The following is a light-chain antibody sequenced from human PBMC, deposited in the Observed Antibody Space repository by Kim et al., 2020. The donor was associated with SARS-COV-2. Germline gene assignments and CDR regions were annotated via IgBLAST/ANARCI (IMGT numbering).Light chain of an antibody. V-gene: IGKV1-39*01. CDR2: AAS. CDR3: QQSYSTPYT. CDR1: QSISSY. Sequence: LSASVGDRVTITCRASQSISSYLNWYQQKPGKAPKLLIYAASSLQSGVPSRFSGSGSGTDFTLTISSLQPEDFATYYCQQSYSTPYTFGQGTKLEI. J-gene: IGKJ2*01.